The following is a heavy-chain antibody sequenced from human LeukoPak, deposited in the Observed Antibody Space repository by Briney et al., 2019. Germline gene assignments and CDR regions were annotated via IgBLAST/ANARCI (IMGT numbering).Heavy chain of an antibody. CDR1: GLTFSRHW. J-gene: IGHJ3*02. V-gene: IGHV3-7*01. D-gene: IGHD1-26*01. CDR3: ARDPAPPRSESSGGI. Sequence: GGSLRLSCAASGLTFSRHWMSWVRQAPGKGLEWVANIKQDGSEKYYVDSVKGRFTISRDNAKNSLYLQMNSLRAEDTAVYYCARDPAPPRSESSGGIWGQGTMVTVSS. CDR2: IKQDGSEK.